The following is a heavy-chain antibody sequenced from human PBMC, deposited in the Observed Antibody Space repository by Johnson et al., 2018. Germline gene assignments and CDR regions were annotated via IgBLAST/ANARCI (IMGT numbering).Heavy chain of an antibody. Sequence: QVQLQESGAEVKKPGASVKVSCKASGFTFTNYYIHWVRQAPGHGLEWMGIIIPITGSTTYAQQFQGRVTMTRETSTGTVYMDLYSLRVDDTAVYYCTREQVTYYDSGGRYYYYAMDVWGQGTTITVFS. CDR3: TREQVTYYDSGGRYYYYAMDV. CDR2: IIPITGST. CDR1: GFTFTNYY. D-gene: IGHD3-22*01. J-gene: IGHJ6*02. V-gene: IGHV1-46*01.